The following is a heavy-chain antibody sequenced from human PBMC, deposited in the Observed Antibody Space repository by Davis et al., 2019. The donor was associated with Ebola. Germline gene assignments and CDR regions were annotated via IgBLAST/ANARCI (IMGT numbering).Heavy chain of an antibody. CDR1: GGSINNYF. D-gene: IGHD4-17*01. CDR3: ARGNYGDYIVLYYYNMDV. Sequence: SETLSLTCTVSGGSINNYFWSWIRQPPGKGLEWIGNIHYLGNTNYNPPLKSRLSMSVDTSKSQFSLKLSSVTAADTAVYYCARGNYGDYIVLYYYNMDVWGQGTTVTVSS. CDR2: IHYLGNT. J-gene: IGHJ6*02. V-gene: IGHV4-59*01.